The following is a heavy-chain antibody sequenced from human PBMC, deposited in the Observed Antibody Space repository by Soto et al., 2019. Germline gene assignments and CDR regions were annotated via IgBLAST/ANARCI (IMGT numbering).Heavy chain of an antibody. CDR2: ISDTGGDS. CDR1: GFTFINYA. V-gene: IGHV3-23*01. CDR3: VRDLYRSATMPCLDH. J-gene: IGHJ4*02. D-gene: IGHD1-26*01. Sequence: VGSLRLSCEASGFTFINYAMSWVRQSPGKGLEWVSSISDTGGDSYYADSMDCRFTVSRDNSKNTLYLQINSLRAEDTAIYYCVRDLYRSATMPCLDHWGQGALVTVS.